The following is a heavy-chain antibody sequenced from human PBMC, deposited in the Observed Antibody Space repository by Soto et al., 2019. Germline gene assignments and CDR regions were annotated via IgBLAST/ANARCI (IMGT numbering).Heavy chain of an antibody. CDR3: AQGGPLPVEGGGY. V-gene: IGHV3-9*01. J-gene: IGHJ4*02. D-gene: IGHD1-26*01. CDR1: GFTFDDYA. CDR2: ISWNSGSI. Sequence: EVQLVESGGGLVQPGRSLRLSCAASGFTFDDYAMHWVRQAPGEGLEWVSGISWNSGSIGYADSVKGSFTISSDNATHSLCLPTNRPRPAETALYTCAQGGPLPVEGGGYWGQGTLVTVSS.